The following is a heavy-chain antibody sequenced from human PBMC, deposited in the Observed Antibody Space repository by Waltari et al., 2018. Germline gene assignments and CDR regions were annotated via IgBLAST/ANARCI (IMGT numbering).Heavy chain of an antibody. CDR1: GGTFSSYA. CDR3: ASGGAKGFLNAFDI. Sequence: QVQLVQSGAEVKKPGSSVKVSCKASGGTFSSYAISWVRQAPGQGLEWMGVIIPIFGTANYAQKFQGRVTMTADKSTSTAYMELSSLRSEDTAVYYCASGGAKGFLNAFDIWGQGTMVTVSS. CDR2: IIPIFGTA. D-gene: IGHD1-26*01. J-gene: IGHJ3*02. V-gene: IGHV1-69*14.